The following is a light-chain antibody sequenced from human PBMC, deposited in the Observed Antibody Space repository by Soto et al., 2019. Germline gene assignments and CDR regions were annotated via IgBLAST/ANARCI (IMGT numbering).Light chain of an antibody. CDR1: SSDVGGYNY. V-gene: IGLV2-14*01. Sequence: QSALTQPASVSGSPGQSITIPCTGSSSDVGGYNYVSWYQQHPGKAPKLMIYDVTNRPSGVSNRFSGSKSGNTASLTISGLQAEDEADYYCSSYTTSTILGYVFGTGTKLTVL. J-gene: IGLJ1*01. CDR2: DVT. CDR3: SSYTTSTILGYV.